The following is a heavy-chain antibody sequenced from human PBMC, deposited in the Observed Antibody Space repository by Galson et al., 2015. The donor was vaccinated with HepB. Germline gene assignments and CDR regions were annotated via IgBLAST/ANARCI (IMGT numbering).Heavy chain of an antibody. CDR2: ISHDGSDQ. CDR3: VRGVTFYSNYGSGYYAMDV. Sequence: SLRLSCAASGFTFSNHAMHWVRQAPGKGLEWVAVISHDGSDQYYAGSVRGRFTMFRDNSKKTLYLQMNSLRAEDRAVYYCVRGVTFYSNYGSGYYAMDVWGQGTTVIVSS. D-gene: IGHD4-11*01. V-gene: IGHV3-30*04. CDR1: GFTFSNHA. J-gene: IGHJ6*02.